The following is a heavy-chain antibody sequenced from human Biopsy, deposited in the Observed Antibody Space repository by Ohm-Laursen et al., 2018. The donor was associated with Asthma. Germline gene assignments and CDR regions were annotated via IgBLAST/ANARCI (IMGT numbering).Heavy chain of an antibody. CDR1: GYTFNSAG. D-gene: IGHD3-10*01. Sequence: ASVNVSCKTSGYTFNSAGIPWVRQAPGQGLEWMGWISVYNGNTKVAQKLQDRVTMITDTSTSTAYMELRSLRSDDTAVYFFARAVDYSHYYGIDVWGQGTTVIVS. J-gene: IGHJ6*02. V-gene: IGHV1-18*01. CDR3: ARAVDYSHYYGIDV. CDR2: ISVYNGNT.